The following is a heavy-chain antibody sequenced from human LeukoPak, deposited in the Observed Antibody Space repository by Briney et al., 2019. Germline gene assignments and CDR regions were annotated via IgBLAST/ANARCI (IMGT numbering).Heavy chain of an antibody. V-gene: IGHV3-7*01. Sequence: GGSLRLSCAASGFTFSSYWMSWVRQAPGKGLEWVANIKQDGSEKYYVDSVKGRFTISRDNAKNSLYLQMNSLRAEDTAVYYCARDGLSSWYHVNYYYYGMDVWGQGTTVTVSS. D-gene: IGHD6-13*01. CDR3: ARDGLSSWYHVNYYYYGMDV. J-gene: IGHJ6*02. CDR2: IKQDGSEK. CDR1: GFTFSSYW.